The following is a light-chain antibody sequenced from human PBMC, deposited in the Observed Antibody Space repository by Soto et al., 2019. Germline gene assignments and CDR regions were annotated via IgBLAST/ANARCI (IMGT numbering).Light chain of an antibody. CDR1: SSDVGGYNY. V-gene: IGLV2-14*01. J-gene: IGLJ1*01. Sequence: QSALTQPASVSGSNGQSITISCTGTSSDVGGYNYVSWYQQHPGKAPKLMIYEVSNRPSGVSNRFSGSKSGNMASLTISGLQAEDEADYYCSSYTGSSTPYVFGPGTKLTVL. CDR2: EVS. CDR3: SSYTGSSTPYV.